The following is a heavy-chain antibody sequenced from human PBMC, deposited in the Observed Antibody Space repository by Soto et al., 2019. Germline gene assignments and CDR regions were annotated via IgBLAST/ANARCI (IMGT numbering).Heavy chain of an antibody. D-gene: IGHD3-10*01. V-gene: IGHV1-2*02. CDR3: ARVKYGNLRPPTSLFDP. Sequence: GASVKVSCKASGYTFTAYCIHWVRQAPGQGPEWMAWINPDSGATYSAPKFQGRVTVTSDTSINTPSMELSSLRSDDTAVYYCARVKYGNLRPPTSLFDPWGQGXLVTVYS. J-gene: IGHJ5*02. CDR2: INPDSGAT. CDR1: GYTFTAYC.